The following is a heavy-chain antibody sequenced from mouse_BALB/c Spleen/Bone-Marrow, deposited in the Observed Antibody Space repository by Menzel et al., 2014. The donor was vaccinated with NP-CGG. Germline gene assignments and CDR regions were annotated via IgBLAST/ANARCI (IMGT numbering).Heavy chain of an antibody. Sequence: VQLQQSGAELVKPGASVKLSCTASGFNIIDTYMHWMNQRPEQGLEWIGRIDPANGNTKYDPKFQGKATITADTSSNTAHLQLSSLTSEDTAVYYCARLPSDRYGWYFDVWGAGTTVTASS. CDR2: IDPANGNT. CDR1: GFNIIDTY. V-gene: IGHV14-3*02. CDR3: ARLPSDRYGWYFDV. D-gene: IGHD2-14*01. J-gene: IGHJ1*01.